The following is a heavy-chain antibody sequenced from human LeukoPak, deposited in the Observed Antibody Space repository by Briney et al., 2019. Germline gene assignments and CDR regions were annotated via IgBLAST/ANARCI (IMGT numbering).Heavy chain of an antibody. CDR2: ISWDGGSR. Sequence: GGSLRLSCAASGFSFDEYTLHWARQAPGKGLEWVSLISWDGGSRDYADSVKGRFTISRDNRKNSLYLQMNSLRTEDTALYYCAKDLDSSGYRFYFRHWGQGTLVTVSS. D-gene: IGHD3-22*01. CDR1: GFSFDEYT. CDR3: AKDLDSSGYRFYFRH. J-gene: IGHJ1*01. V-gene: IGHV3-43*01.